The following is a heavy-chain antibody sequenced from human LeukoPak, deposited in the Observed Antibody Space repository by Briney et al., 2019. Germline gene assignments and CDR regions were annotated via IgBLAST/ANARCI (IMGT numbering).Heavy chain of an antibody. V-gene: IGHV3-7*01. CDR3: ARFDYYGSGSYSL. CDR2: IKQDGSEK. CDR1: GSTFSSYW. J-gene: IGHJ4*02. Sequence: GGSLRLSCAASGSTFSSYWMSWVRQAPGKGLEWVANIKQDGSEKYYVDSVKGRFTISRDNAKNSLYLQMNSLRAEDTAVYYCARFDYYGSGSYSLWGQGTLVTVSS. D-gene: IGHD3-10*01.